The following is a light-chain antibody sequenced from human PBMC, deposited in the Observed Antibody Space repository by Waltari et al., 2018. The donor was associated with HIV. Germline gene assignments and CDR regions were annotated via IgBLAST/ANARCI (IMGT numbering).Light chain of an antibody. CDR3: SSYAGGHSWV. Sequence: SCTGTSNDLGNHNLVSWYQHHPGKVPRIIIYEVTERPSGVSNRFSGSKSANTASLMISGLQAEDEADYYCSSYAGGHSWVFGGGTKLTVL. CDR2: EVT. J-gene: IGLJ3*02. V-gene: IGLV2-23*02. CDR1: SNDLGNHNL.